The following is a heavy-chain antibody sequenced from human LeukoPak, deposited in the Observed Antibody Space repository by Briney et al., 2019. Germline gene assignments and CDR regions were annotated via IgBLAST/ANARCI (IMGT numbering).Heavy chain of an antibody. D-gene: IGHD3-16*02. V-gene: IGHV3-7*04. J-gene: IGHJ4*02. CDR3: ARVRYGNYFYY. CDR2: IKPDGTEK. CDR1: GFTFTDSW. Sequence: GGSLRLSCAASGFTFTDSWLSWVRQPPGKGLEWVVHIKPDGTEKYYVDSLKGRFTVSRDNAKNSLYLQMSSLRAEDTAVYYCARVRYGNYFYYWGQGTLVTVSS.